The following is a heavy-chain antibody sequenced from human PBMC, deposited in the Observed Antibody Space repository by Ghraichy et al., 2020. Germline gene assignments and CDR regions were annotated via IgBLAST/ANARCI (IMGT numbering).Heavy chain of an antibody. D-gene: IGHD3-9*01. CDR3: ARGSMGSDILTGVGDY. J-gene: IGHJ4*02. CDR1: GGSISSGGYY. Sequence: SLNISCTVSGGSISSGGYYWSWIRQHPGKGLEWIGYIYYSGSTYYNPSLKSRVTISVDTSKNQFSLKLSSVTAADTAVYYCARGSMGSDILTGVGDYWGQGTLVTVSS. CDR2: IYYSGST. V-gene: IGHV4-31*03.